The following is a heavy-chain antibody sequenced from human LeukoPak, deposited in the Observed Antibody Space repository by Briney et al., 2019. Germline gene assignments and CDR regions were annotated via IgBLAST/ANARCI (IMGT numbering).Heavy chain of an antibody. V-gene: IGHV3-53*01. Sequence: GGSLRLSCAVSGFTVSNYYMSWVRQAPGKGLEWVSIIYSGGTKYYADSVKGRFTISRDNSKNTQYLQMNSLRVEDTAVYFCAKKAQYNGNYPLDYWGQGTLVTVSS. D-gene: IGHD1-26*01. CDR1: GFTVSNYY. J-gene: IGHJ4*02. CDR2: IYSGGTK. CDR3: AKKAQYNGNYPLDY.